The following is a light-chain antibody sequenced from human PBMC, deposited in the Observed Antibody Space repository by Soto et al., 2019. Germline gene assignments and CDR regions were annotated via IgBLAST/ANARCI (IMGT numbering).Light chain of an antibody. CDR3: SSCTSSSTLLYV. V-gene: IGLV2-14*01. CDR2: EVN. CDR1: SSDVGAYKF. Sequence: QSALTQPASVSGSPGQSITISCTGTSSDVGAYKFVSWYQQHPGKAPKLMIFEVNNRPSGVSNRFSGSKSGNTASLTISGLQAEDEADYYCSSCTSSSTLLYVFGTGTKVTVL. J-gene: IGLJ1*01.